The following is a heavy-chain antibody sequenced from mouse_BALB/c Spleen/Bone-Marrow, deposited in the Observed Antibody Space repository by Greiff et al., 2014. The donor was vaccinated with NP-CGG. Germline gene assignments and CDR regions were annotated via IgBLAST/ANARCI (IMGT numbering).Heavy chain of an antibody. CDR1: GYAFTSYN. D-gene: IGHD1-1*01. J-gene: IGHJ3*01. CDR3: ARENYGSSPAY. CDR2: IDPYNGGT. Sequence: EVKLVESGPELVKPGASVKVSCKASGYAFTSYNMYWVKQSHGKSLEWIGHIDPYNGGTSYNQKFKGKATLTVDKSSSTAYMHLNSLTSEDSAVYYCARENYGSSPAYWGQGTLVTVSA. V-gene: IGHV1S135*01.